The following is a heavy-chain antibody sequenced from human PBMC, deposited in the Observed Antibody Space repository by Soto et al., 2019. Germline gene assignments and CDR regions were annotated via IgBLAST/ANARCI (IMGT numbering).Heavy chain of an antibody. J-gene: IGHJ5*02. V-gene: IGHV4-31*03. D-gene: IGHD5-18*01. CDR2: IYYSGST. CDR1: GGSISSGGYY. CDR3: ARECSDVDTACNPRNWLDP. Sequence: SETLSLTCTVSGGSISSGGYYWSWIRQHPGKGLEWIGYIYYSGSTYYNPSLKSRVTISVDTSKNQFSLKLSSVTAADTAVYYCARECSDVDTACNPRNWLDPRGQGTLVTVSS.